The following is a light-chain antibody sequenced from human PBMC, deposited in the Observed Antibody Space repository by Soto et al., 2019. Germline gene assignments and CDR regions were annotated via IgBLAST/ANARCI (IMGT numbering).Light chain of an antibody. J-gene: IGKJ1*01. V-gene: IGKV1-5*01. Sequence: DIQMTQSPSTLSASAGDRVTITCRASETISTCMAWYQQKPGKATKLLIYDASILESGVPSRFSGSRSWTELTLTLSSLQPADFANYYCQQYNSYSKWTFGQGTKVDIK. CDR2: DAS. CDR1: ETISTC. CDR3: QQYNSYSKWT.